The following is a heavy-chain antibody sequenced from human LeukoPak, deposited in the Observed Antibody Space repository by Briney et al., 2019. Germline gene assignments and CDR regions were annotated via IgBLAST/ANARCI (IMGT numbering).Heavy chain of an antibody. CDR2: ISAYNGNT. J-gene: IGHJ4*02. CDR3: ARARPYSSGWYITKADFDY. V-gene: IGHV1-18*01. D-gene: IGHD6-19*01. Sequence: GASVKVSCKASGYTFTSYGISWVRQAPGQGLEWMGWISAYNGNTNYAQKLQGRVTMTTDTSTSTAYMELRSLRSDDTAVYYCARARPYSSGWYITKADFDYWGQGTLVTVSS. CDR1: GYTFTSYG.